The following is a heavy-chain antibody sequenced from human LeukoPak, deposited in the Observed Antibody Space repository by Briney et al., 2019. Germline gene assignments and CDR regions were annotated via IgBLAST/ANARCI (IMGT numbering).Heavy chain of an antibody. J-gene: IGHJ3*01. D-gene: IGHD2-2*01. CDR2: IDYSGST. Sequence: SETLSLTCTVSGGSISSSSYYWGWIRQPPGKGLEWIGSIDYSGSTYYNPSLKSRVTISVDTSKNQFSLKLSSVTAADTAVYYCARDRYCSTSSCPDDAFDFWGQGTMVTVSS. V-gene: IGHV4-39*07. CDR3: ARDRYCSTSSCPDDAFDF. CDR1: GGSISSSSYY.